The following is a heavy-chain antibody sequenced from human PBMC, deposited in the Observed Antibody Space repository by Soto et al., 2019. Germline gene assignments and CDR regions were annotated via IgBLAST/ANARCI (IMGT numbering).Heavy chain of an antibody. J-gene: IGHJ6*02. CDR3: ARGTAMVTTSQDDFYCTMDV. CDR2: IIPLFNKP. CDR1: GGTFSSYG. Sequence: QVQLVQSGAEVKKPGSSVKVSCKASGGTFSSYGISWVRQAPGQGLEWMGTIIPLFNKPNYAEKFQGRVTIIADESTSTAHVELSSLTSEDTATYYCARGTAMVTTSQDDFYCTMDVWGQGTTVTVSS. D-gene: IGHD5-18*01. V-gene: IGHV1-69*18.